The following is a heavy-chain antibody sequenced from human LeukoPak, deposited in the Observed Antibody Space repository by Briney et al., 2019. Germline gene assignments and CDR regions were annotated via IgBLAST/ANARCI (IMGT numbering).Heavy chain of an antibody. D-gene: IGHD6-13*01. CDR1: GFTFSSYA. CDR2: ISGSGGSS. J-gene: IGHJ4*02. V-gene: IGHV3-23*01. Sequence: GGSLRLSCAASGFTFSSYAMSWVRQAPGKGLEWVSAISGSGGSSYYADSVKGRFTISRDNSKNTLYLQMNSLRADDTAVYYCAKDRSSSWDPFDYWGQGTLVTVSA. CDR3: AKDRSSSWDPFDY.